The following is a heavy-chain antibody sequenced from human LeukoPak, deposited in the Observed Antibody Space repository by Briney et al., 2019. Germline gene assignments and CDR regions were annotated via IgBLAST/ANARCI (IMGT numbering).Heavy chain of an antibody. CDR2: IHWNGGST. V-gene: IGHV3-20*04. D-gene: IGHD6-19*01. CDR1: GFTFDDYG. J-gene: IGHJ4*02. CDR3: AKDYYSSGGFDY. Sequence: PGGSLRLSCAASGFTFDDYGMSRVRQAPGKGLEWVSGIHWNGGSTGYADSVKGRFTISRDNAKNSPYLQMNSLRDEDTAVYYCAKDYYSSGGFDYWGQGTLVTVSS.